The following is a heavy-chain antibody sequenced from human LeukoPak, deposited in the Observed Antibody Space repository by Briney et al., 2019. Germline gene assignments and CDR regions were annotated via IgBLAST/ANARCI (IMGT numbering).Heavy chain of an antibody. CDR1: GFHFSTSW. J-gene: IGHJ4*02. CDR3: ARDAGWGYYDL. CDR2: IDKHGSGK. D-gene: IGHD1-26*01. Sequence: AGGSLRLSCVPSGFHFSTSWVTWARQAPGKGLEWVANIDKHGSGKYYVDSVKGRFAISRDYASNSVFLQMDSLRAEDTSVYYCARDAGWGYYDLWGQGTPVTVSS. V-gene: IGHV3-7*01.